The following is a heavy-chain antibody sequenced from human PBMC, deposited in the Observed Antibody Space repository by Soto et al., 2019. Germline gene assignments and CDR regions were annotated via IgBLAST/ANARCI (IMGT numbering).Heavy chain of an antibody. CDR1: GYTFTGYY. J-gene: IGHJ4*02. D-gene: IGHD6-13*01. V-gene: IGHV1-18*04. Sequence: ASVKFTCKASGYTFTGYYMHWVRQAPGQGLEWMGWISAYNGNTNYAQKLQGRVTMTTDTSTSTAYMELRSLRSDDTAVYYCARSPGYSSSWYFNYWGQGTLVPGSS. CDR3: ARSPGYSSSWYFNY. CDR2: ISAYNGNT.